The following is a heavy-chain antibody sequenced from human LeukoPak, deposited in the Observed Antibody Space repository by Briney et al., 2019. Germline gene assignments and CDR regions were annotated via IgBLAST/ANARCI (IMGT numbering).Heavy chain of an antibody. D-gene: IGHD1-26*01. CDR3: ARGLRSIVGASYLDY. CDR2: IYYSGST. Sequence: SETLSLTCTVSGGSISSYYWSWIRQPPGKGLEWIGYIYYSGSTNYNPSLKSRVTISVDTSKNQFSLKLSSVTAADTAVYYCARGLRSIVGASYLDYWGQGTLVTVSS. CDR1: GGSISSYY. V-gene: IGHV4-59*01. J-gene: IGHJ4*02.